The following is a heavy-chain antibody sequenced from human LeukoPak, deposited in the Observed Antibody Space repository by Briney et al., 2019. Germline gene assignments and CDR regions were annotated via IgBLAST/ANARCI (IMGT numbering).Heavy chain of an antibody. CDR1: GGSINSAGYY. D-gene: IGHD6-13*01. CDR3: ATEGTYSSSWYSALDY. Sequence: PSETLSLTCTVSGGSINSAGYYWSWIRQHPGKGLEWIGYIYYSGNTYYNPSLKSRVAISVDTSKDQFSLKLSSVTAADTAVYYCATEGTYSSSWYSALDYWGQGTLVTVSS. J-gene: IGHJ4*02. V-gene: IGHV4-31*03. CDR2: IYYSGNT.